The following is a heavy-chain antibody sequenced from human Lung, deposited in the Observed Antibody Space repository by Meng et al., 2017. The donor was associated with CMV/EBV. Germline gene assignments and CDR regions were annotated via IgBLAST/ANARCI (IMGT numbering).Heavy chain of an antibody. CDR3: ARGSPHWNYPPGYYGMDV. CDR2: IGSSSSTI. D-gene: IGHD1-7*01. Sequence: GESLKISCAASGFTFSSYSMNWVRQAPGKGLEWVSYIGSSSSTIYYADSVKGRFTISRDNAKNELYLQMNSLRAEGTAVYYCARGSPHWNYPPGYYGMDVWGQGXTVTVSS. V-gene: IGHV3-48*04. J-gene: IGHJ6*02. CDR1: GFTFSSYS.